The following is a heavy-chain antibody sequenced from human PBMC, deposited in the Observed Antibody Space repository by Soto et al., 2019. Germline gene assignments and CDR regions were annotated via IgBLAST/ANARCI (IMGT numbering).Heavy chain of an antibody. D-gene: IGHD3-22*01. CDR3: AKDRYDSTGYGFDC. CDR1: GFTFSSYA. CDR2: ISGSGDIT. Sequence: GGSLRLSCAASGFTFSSYAMSWVRQAPGKGLEWVSGISGSGDITYDADSVKGRVTISRDNSINTLFLQMNSLRDEDTAIYYCAKDRYDSTGYGFDCWGQGTLVTVSS. V-gene: IGHV3-23*01. J-gene: IGHJ4*02.